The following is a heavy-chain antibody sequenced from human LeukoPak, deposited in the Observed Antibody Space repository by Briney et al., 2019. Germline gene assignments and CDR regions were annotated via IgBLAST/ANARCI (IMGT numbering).Heavy chain of an antibody. D-gene: IGHD3-22*01. CDR1: GFTVSSNY. CDR3: AREGDSSGYYAFGY. Sequence: PGGSLRLSCAASGFTVSSNYMSWVRQAPGKGLEWVSVIYSGGSTYYADSVKGRFTISSDNSKNTLYLQMNSLRAEDTAVYYCAREGDSSGYYAFGYWGQGTLVTVSS. J-gene: IGHJ4*02. CDR2: IYSGGST. V-gene: IGHV3-53*01.